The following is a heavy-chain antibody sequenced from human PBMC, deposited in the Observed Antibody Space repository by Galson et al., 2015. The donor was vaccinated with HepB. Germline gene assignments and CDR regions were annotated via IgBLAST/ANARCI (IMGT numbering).Heavy chain of an antibody. CDR1: GDSVSSNSAA. V-gene: IGHV6-1*01. D-gene: IGHD2-21*01. J-gene: IGHJ4*02. CDR2: TYYRSKWYN. Sequence: CAISGDSVSSNSAAWNWIRQSPSRGLEWLGRTYYRSKWYNSYAVSVKSRITINPDTTKNQFSLQLNSVTPEDTAIYYCARLLAYCVANTCQIFFDYWGQGTLVTVSS. CDR3: ARLLAYCVANTCQIFFDY.